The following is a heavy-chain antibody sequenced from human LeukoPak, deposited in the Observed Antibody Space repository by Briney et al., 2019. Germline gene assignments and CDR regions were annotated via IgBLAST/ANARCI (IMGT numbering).Heavy chain of an antibody. Sequence: PGGSLRLSCAASGFTFSSYAMSWVRQTPGKGLEWVSSISGSGDNTYYADSVRGRFTISRDSSKSTLYLQMNSLRAEDTAVYYCAKGDYSNYRNLGYWGQGTLVTVSS. CDR2: ISGSGDNT. J-gene: IGHJ4*02. CDR3: AKGDYSNYRNLGY. V-gene: IGHV3-23*01. CDR1: GFTFSSYA. D-gene: IGHD4-11*01.